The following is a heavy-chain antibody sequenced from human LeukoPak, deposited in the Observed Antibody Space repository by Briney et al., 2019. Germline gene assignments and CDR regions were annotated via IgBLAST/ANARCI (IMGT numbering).Heavy chain of an antibody. V-gene: IGHV3-64*01. Sequence: QPGGSLRLSCTASGFTFSSYWMSWVRQAPGKGLEYVSAISSNGGSTYYANSVKGRFTISRDNSKNTLYLQMGSLRAEDMAVYYCARGVLARGSSGWYFDYWGQGTLVTVSS. CDR1: GFTFSSYW. D-gene: IGHD6-19*01. J-gene: IGHJ4*02. CDR2: ISSNGGST. CDR3: ARGVLARGSSGWYFDY.